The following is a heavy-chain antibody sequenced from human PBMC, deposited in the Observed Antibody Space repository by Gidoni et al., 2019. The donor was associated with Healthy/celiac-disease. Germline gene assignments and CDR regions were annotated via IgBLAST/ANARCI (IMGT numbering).Heavy chain of an antibody. V-gene: IGHV4-31*03. Sequence: QVQLQESGPGLAKPSQTLSLTCPVSGGSSSSGGDYWSWIREHPGKGLEWMGYIYSSGSTYYNPSLKGRVPISVSTSKNQFSLKLRSVTAADAAVYYCARAERRWELRNRRFDYWGQGTLVTVSS. CDR1: GGSSSSGGDY. CDR3: ARAERRWELRNRRFDY. CDR2: IYSSGST. J-gene: IGHJ4*02. D-gene: IGHD1-26*01.